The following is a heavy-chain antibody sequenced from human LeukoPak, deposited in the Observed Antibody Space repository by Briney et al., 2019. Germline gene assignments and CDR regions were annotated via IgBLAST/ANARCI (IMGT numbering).Heavy chain of an antibody. CDR1: GGSISGSY. Sequence: SETLSLTXTVSGGSISGSYWSWIRQPPGKGLEWIAYMYNSGSTDYNPSLKSRVTISIDTSKNQFSLKLSSLTAADTAIYYCARGIESYGDYGYWGQGILVTVSS. J-gene: IGHJ4*02. CDR2: MYNSGST. V-gene: IGHV4-59*01. D-gene: IGHD4-17*01. CDR3: ARGIESYGDYGY.